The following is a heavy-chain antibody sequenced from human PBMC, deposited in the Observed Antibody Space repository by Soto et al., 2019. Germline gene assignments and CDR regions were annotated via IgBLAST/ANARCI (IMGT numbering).Heavy chain of an antibody. J-gene: IGHJ4*02. CDR3: ARDRDFCGSGICHPDFGY. D-gene: IGHD3-10*01. V-gene: IGHV1-69*13. CDR1: GGTFSNYA. Sequence: ASVKVSCKASGGTFSNYAISWVRQAPGQGLEWMGGIIPILDAVFYAPKFQGRVTITADESTSTAYIQLSSLRSEDTAMYYCARDRDFCGSGICHPDFGYWGQGNLVTVSS. CDR2: IIPILDAV.